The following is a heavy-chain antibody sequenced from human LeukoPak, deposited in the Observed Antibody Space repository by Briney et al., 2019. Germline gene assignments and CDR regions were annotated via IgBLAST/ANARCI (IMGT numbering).Heavy chain of an antibody. CDR2: IKQDGSEK. CDR3: AKTYYYDGSGYYRHFDY. Sequence: PGGSLRLSCAASGFIFSSCWMSWVRQAPGKGLEWVANIKQDGSEKNYVDSVKGRFTISRDNAEKSVYLQMNSLRAEDTAVYYCAKTYYYDGSGYYRHFDYWGQGTLVTVSS. D-gene: IGHD3-22*01. V-gene: IGHV3-7*01. J-gene: IGHJ4*02. CDR1: GFIFSSCW.